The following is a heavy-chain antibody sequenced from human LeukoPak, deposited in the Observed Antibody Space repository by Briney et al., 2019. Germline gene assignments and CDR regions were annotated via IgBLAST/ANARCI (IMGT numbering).Heavy chain of an antibody. D-gene: IGHD4-17*01. J-gene: IGHJ4*02. Sequence: ASVKVSCKASGYTFTSYGISWVRQAPGQGLEWMEWISTYNGNTNYAQKLQGRVTMTTDTSTSTAYMELRSLRSDDTAVYYCARVTQTDYDFDYWGQGTLVTVSS. V-gene: IGHV1-18*01. CDR3: ARVTQTDYDFDY. CDR2: ISTYNGNT. CDR1: GYTFTSYG.